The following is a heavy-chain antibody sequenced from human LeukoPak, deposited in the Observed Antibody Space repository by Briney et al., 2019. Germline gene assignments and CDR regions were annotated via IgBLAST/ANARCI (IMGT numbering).Heavy chain of an antibody. D-gene: IGHD4-17*01. CDR3: ARGDYGDYHDAFDI. CDR2: IYYGGNN. Sequence: SETLSLTCTVSGGSINSYYWSWIRQPPGKGLEWIGYIYYGGNNYYNPSLKSRLSISLDTPKNQFSLKLSSVTAADTAVYYCARGDYGDYHDAFDIWGQGTMVTVSS. CDR1: GGSINSYY. V-gene: IGHV4-59*12. J-gene: IGHJ3*02.